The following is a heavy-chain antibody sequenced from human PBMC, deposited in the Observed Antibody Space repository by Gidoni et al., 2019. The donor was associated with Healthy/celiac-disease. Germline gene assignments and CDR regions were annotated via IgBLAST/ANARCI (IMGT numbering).Heavy chain of an antibody. J-gene: IGHJ4*02. CDR3: AKAGSPGSYYYDSSGYYYFGY. Sequence: EVQLLESGGGLVQPGGSLRLSCAASGFPFRSYAMSLVRQAPGKGLEWGSAISGRGGSTYYADSVKGRFTISRDNSKNTLYLQMNSLRAEDTAVYYCAKAGSPGSYYYDSSGYYYFGYWGQGTLVTVSS. CDR1: GFPFRSYA. D-gene: IGHD3-22*01. CDR2: ISGRGGST. V-gene: IGHV3-23*01.